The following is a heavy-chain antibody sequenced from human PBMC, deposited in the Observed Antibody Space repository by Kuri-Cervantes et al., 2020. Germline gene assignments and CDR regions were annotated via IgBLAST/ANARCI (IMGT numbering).Heavy chain of an antibody. V-gene: IGHV3-21*01. Sequence: GESLKISCAASGFTFSSYSMNWVRQAPGKGLEWVSSISSSSSYIYYADSVKGRFTISRDNSKNTLYLQMNSLRAEDTAVYYCARDATGGPDYWGQGTLVTVSS. CDR2: ISSSSSYI. CDR3: ARDATGGPDY. J-gene: IGHJ4*02. CDR1: GFTFSSYS. D-gene: IGHD7-27*01.